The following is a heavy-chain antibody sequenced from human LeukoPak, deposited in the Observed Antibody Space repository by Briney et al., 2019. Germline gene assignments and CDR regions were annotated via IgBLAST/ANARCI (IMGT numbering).Heavy chain of an antibody. J-gene: IGHJ3*02. CDR3: AREPGIGYAFDI. V-gene: IGHV3-7*01. CDR1: GFTFASSW. CDR2: IKEDGSEK. Sequence: GGSLRLSCVVSGFTFASSWMTWVRQALGKGLEWVANIKEDGSEKHYVDSVKGRFTISRDNAKNSLYLQMNSLRAEDTAVYYCAREPGIGYAFDIWGQGTMVTVSS. D-gene: IGHD3-10*01.